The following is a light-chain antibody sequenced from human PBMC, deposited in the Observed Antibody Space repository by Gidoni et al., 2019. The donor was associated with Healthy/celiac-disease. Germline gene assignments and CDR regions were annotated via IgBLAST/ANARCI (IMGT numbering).Light chain of an antibody. CDR1: QSISSW. CDR2: KAA. CDR3: QQYNSYSPYI. V-gene: IGKV1-5*03. J-gene: IGKJ2*01. Sequence: DIQMNQSPSTRSASVGDRVTITCRSSQSISSWLAWYQQKPGKAPKLLIYKAASLESGLPSRFSGSVSGTEFTLTISSLQPDDFATYYCQQYNSYSPYIFGQGTKLEIQ.